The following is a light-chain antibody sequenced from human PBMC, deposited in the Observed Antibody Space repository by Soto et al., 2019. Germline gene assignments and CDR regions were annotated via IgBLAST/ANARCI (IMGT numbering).Light chain of an antibody. CDR2: KAS. CDR1: QSISSW. J-gene: IGKJ1*01. Sequence: DIQMTQSPSTLSASLGDRISITCRASQSISSWLAWYQQKPGKAPRLLIYKASTLESGVPSRFSGSASGTEFTLTISSLQPDDFATYYCQQYNTYPWTFGQGTKVDIK. CDR3: QQYNTYPWT. V-gene: IGKV1-5*03.